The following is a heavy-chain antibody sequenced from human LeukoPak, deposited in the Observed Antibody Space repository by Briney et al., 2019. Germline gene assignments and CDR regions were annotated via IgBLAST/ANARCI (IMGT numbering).Heavy chain of an antibody. CDR3: ARHKAYCGGDCYLDY. J-gene: IGHJ4*02. V-gene: IGHV4-59*08. Sequence: PSETLSLTCTVSGDSISSYYWSWIRQPLGKGLEWIGYIYYSGSTNYNPSLKSRVTISVGTSKNQFSLKLSSVTAADTAVYYCARHKAYCGGDCYLDYWGQGTLVTVSS. CDR2: IYYSGST. CDR1: GDSISSYY. D-gene: IGHD2-21*02.